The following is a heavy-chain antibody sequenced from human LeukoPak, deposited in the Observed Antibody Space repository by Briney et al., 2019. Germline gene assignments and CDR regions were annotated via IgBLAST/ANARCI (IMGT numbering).Heavy chain of an antibody. Sequence: GGSLRLSCAASGFTFSSYGMHWVRQAPGKGLEWVAVIWYDGSNKYYADSVKGRFTISRDNSKNTLYLQMNSLRAEDTAVYYCARELFDSYGMDVWGQGTTVTVSS. CDR2: IWYDGSNK. V-gene: IGHV3-33*01. J-gene: IGHJ6*02. CDR1: GFTFSSYG. D-gene: IGHD3-3*01. CDR3: ARELFDSYGMDV.